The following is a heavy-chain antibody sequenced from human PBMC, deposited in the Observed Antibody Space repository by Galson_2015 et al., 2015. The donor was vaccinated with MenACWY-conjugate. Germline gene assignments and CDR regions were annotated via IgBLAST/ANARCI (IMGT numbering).Heavy chain of an antibody. CDR3: ARVFDSWYMDV. Sequence: SLRLSCAASGFTFGTYGIHCVRQAPGKGLEWVAVIWYDGSNKYYADSVKGRFTISRDNSKNTLYLQMNSLRAEDTAVYYCARVFDSWYMDVWGKGTTVTVSS. D-gene: IGHD3-3*01. V-gene: IGHV3-33*08. J-gene: IGHJ6*03. CDR2: IWYDGSNK. CDR1: GFTFGTYG.